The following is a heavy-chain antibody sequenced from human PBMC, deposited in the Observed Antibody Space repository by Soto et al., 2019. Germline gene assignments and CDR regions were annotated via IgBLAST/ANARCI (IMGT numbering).Heavy chain of an antibody. Sequence: GGSLRLSCAASGFTFNNYAMIWVRQTPGVGLEWVAIISGSGYSTVYAGSVKGRFTISRDKSRSTLFLQMNSLGVDDTAVYYCAKDLHSSGWYVNDYWGQGALVTVSS. CDR2: ISGSGYST. CDR1: GFTFNNYA. D-gene: IGHD6-19*01. J-gene: IGHJ4*02. CDR3: AKDLHSSGWYVNDY. V-gene: IGHV3-23*01.